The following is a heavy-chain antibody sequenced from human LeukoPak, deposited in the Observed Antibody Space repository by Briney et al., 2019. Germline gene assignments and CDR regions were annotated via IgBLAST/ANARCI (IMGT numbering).Heavy chain of an antibody. CDR1: GGSISSYY. CDR3: ARGDYGDY. V-gene: IGHV4-59*01. J-gene: IGHJ4*02. Sequence: SETLSLTCTVSGGSISSYYWSWIRQPPGKGLEWIGYFYYSGSTNYNPSLKSRVTISVDTSKNQFSLKLSSVTAADTAVYYCARGDYGDYWGQGTLVTVSS. CDR2: FYYSGST.